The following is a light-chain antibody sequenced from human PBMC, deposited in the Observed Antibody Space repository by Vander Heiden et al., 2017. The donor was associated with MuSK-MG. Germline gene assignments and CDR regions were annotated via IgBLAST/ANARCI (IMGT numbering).Light chain of an antibody. Sequence: DIVMTQSPDTLALSLGERATINCRSSQSVLYNSNNYLAWHQQKSVRPPRLLIYWASAREAGVPDRFNGSGSGTDFTLTISNLQADDVAVYYCQQRVNDLPNTFGGGTKVXIK. CDR1: QSVLYNSNNY. CDR2: WAS. J-gene: IGKJ4*01. V-gene: IGKV4-1*01. CDR3: QQRVNDLPNT.